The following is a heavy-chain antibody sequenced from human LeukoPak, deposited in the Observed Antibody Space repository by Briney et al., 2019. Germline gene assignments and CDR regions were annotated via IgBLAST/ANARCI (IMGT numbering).Heavy chain of an antibody. CDR2: IRGKGSST. V-gene: IGHV3-23*01. CDR3: ASPYDYVWGSYRSGFGY. Sequence: QPGGCLRLSCAASGFTFSSYAMGTVPQAPGRGLEWVQAIRGKGSSTNYADSVKGRFTISRDNSKNTLYLQMNSLRAEDTAVYYCASPYDYVWGSYRSGFGYWGQGTLVTVSS. D-gene: IGHD3-16*02. J-gene: IGHJ4*02. CDR1: GFTFSSYA.